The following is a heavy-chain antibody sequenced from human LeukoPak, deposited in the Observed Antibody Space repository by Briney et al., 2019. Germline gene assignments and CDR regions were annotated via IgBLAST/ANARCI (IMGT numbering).Heavy chain of an antibody. V-gene: IGHV4-34*01. CDR3: ARASGWYVDFQH. Sequence: SETLSLTCTVSGGSISSGDYYWSWIRQPPGKGLEWIGEINHSGSTNYNPSLKSRVTISVDTSKNQFSLKLSSVTAADTAVYYCARASGWYVDFQHWGQGTLVTVSS. J-gene: IGHJ1*01. CDR2: INHSGST. D-gene: IGHD6-19*01. CDR1: GGSISSGDYY.